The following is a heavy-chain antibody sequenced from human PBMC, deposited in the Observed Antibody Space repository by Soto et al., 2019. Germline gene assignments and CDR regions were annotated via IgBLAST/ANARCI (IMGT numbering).Heavy chain of an antibody. CDR3: ARACSSTSCFFPFYYYGMDV. J-gene: IGHJ6*02. CDR2: ISYDGSNK. D-gene: IGHD2-2*01. V-gene: IGHV3-30-3*01. Sequence: GGSLRLSCAASGFTFSSYAMHWVRQAPGKGLEWVAVISYDGSNKYYADSVKGRFTISRDNSKNTLYLQMNSLRAEDTAVYYCARACSSTSCFFPFYYYGMDVWGQGTTVTVSS. CDR1: GFTFSSYA.